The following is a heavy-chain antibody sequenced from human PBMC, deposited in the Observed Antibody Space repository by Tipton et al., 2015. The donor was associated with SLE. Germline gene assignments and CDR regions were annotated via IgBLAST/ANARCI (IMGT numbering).Heavy chain of an antibody. D-gene: IGHD3-22*01. CDR1: GVSISGYY. CDR3: ARVHSAGDYDSSGFSN. J-gene: IGHJ4*02. Sequence: TLSLTCSVSGVSISGYYWTWIRLPPGGGLEWIGYIYSSGNTNYNPSLTSRVTMSVDTSKNHFSLKLTSLTAADTAVYYCARVHSAGDYDSSGFSNWGQGSLVTVSS. V-gene: IGHV4-59*12. CDR2: IYSSGNT.